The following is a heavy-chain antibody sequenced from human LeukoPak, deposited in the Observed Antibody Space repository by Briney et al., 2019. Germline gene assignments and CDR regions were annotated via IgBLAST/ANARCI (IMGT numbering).Heavy chain of an antibody. J-gene: IGHJ4*02. CDR3: ARDVGYDSSGYYYVFDY. Sequence: ASVKVSCKASGYTFTSYDINWVRQATGQGLEWMGWMNPNSGNTGYAQKFQGRVTMTRNTSISTAYMELSSLRSEDTAVYYCARDVGYDSSGYYYVFDYWGQGTLVTVSS. V-gene: IGHV1-8*01. CDR1: GYTFTSYD. CDR2: MNPNSGNT. D-gene: IGHD3-22*01.